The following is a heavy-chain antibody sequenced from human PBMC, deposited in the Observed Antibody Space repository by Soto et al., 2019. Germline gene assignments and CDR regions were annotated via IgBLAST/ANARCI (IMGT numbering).Heavy chain of an antibody. Sequence: QLQLQESGSGLVKPSQTLSLTCAVSGGSISSGGYSWSWIRQPPGKGLEWIGYIYHSGSTYYYPSLECRVTTSLVRSKIPFSLKLSSVNAADTAGYYCARASTTVTTLDYWGQGTLGTVSA. J-gene: IGHJ4*02. CDR1: GGSISSGGYS. CDR2: IYHSGST. D-gene: IGHD4-17*01. V-gene: IGHV4-30-2*01. CDR3: ARASTTVTTLDY.